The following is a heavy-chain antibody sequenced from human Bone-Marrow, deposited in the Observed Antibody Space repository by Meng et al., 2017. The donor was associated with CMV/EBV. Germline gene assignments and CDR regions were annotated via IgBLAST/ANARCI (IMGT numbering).Heavy chain of an antibody. CDR3: AREPHNGPFGFDI. J-gene: IGHJ3*02. CDR2: INWTGGST. CDR1: GFTFADHG. Sequence: GGFLRLSCAASGFTFADHGMSWVRQAPGKGLEWVSGINWTGGSTVYADSMKGRFIISRDNAENSPYLQMSSLRADDTAFYYCAREPHNGPFGFDIWGQGTMVTVSS. D-gene: IGHD1-1*01. V-gene: IGHV3-20*04.